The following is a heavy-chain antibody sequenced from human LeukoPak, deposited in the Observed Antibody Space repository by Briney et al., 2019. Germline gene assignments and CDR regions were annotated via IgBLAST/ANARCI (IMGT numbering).Heavy chain of an antibody. CDR1: GFTFDDYA. J-gene: IGHJ4*02. D-gene: IGHD6-13*01. Sequence: PGGSLRLSCAASGFTFDDYAMHWVRQAPGKGLEWVSGISWNSGSIGYADSVKGRFTISRDNAKNSLYLQMNSLRAEDMALYYCAKGGYSSSWYEGPFDYWGQGTLVTVSS. V-gene: IGHV3-9*03. CDR3: AKGGYSSSWYEGPFDY. CDR2: ISWNSGSI.